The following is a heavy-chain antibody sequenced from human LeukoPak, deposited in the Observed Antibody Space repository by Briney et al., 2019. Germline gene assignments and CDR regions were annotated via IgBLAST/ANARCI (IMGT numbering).Heavy chain of an antibody. CDR1: GFSFSSSW. CDR3: ARGWTGYYAIDN. CDR2: INKDGRTI. Sequence: GGSQRLSCEASGFSFSSSWMHWVRQAPGKGLVWVSRINKDGRTINYADSVKGRFTISRDNAKNTLYLQMNSLRAEDTAVYYCARGWTGYYAIDNWGQGTLVTVSS. V-gene: IGHV3-74*01. J-gene: IGHJ4*02. D-gene: IGHD3/OR15-3a*01.